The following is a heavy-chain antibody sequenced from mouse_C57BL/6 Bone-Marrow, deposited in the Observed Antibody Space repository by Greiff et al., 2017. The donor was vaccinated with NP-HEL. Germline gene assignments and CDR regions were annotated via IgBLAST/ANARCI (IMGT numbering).Heavy chain of an antibody. J-gene: IGHJ2*01. CDR2: INPNNGGT. CDR1: GYTFTDYN. V-gene: IGHV1-22*01. CDR3: ARGGALILDY. Sequence: VQLQQSGPELVKPGASVKLSCKASGYTFTDYNMHWVKQSHGKSLEWIGYINPNNGGTSYNQKFKGKATLTVNKSSSTAYMELRSLTSEDSAVYYCARGGALILDYWGQGTTLTVSS.